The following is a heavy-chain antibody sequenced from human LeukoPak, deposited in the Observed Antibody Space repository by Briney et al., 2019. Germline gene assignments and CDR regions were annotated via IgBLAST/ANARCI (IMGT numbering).Heavy chain of an antibody. D-gene: IGHD6-19*01. J-gene: IGHJ4*02. CDR3: ATYGLVQGAHDY. V-gene: IGHV3-7*01. CDR1: GFNFNKFW. Sequence: GGSLRLSCATSGFNFNKFWMTWVRQAPGKGPEWVANIKQDGSEKYYVDSVKGRFTVSRDNAKNSLSLQMNGLRAEDTAIYYCATYGLVQGAHDYWGQGTLVTVSS. CDR2: IKQDGSEK.